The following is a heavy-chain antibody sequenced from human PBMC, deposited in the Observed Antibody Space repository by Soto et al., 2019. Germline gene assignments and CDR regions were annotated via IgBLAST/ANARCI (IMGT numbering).Heavy chain of an antibody. CDR1: GGSISSYY. V-gene: IGHV4-59*08. D-gene: IGHD5-12*01. CDR2: IYYSGST. J-gene: IGHJ4*02. Sequence: SETLSLTCTVSGGSISSYYWSWIRQPPGKGLEWIGYIYYSGSTNYNPSLKSRVTISVDTSKNQFSLKLSSVTAADTAVYYCARRDQGGGGYADYWGQGTLVTVSS. CDR3: ARRDQGGGGYADY.